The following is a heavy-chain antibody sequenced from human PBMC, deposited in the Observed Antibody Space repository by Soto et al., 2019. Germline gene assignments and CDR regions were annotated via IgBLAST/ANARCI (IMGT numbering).Heavy chain of an antibody. CDR1: GFTFSIYS. CDR3: VRELYYGFWRGFNTHPYYFDF. Sequence: QVQLVESGGGVVQPGRSLRLSCAASGFTFSIYSMHWVRQAPGKGLEWVATISDDGSNKKYADSLKGRLTLSRDNPTNTLYLQMNSLTAEDTSGYYCVRELYYGFWRGFNTHPYYFDFWGQGTLVTVSS. J-gene: IGHJ4*02. D-gene: IGHD3-3*01. CDR2: ISDDGSNK. V-gene: IGHV3-30-3*01.